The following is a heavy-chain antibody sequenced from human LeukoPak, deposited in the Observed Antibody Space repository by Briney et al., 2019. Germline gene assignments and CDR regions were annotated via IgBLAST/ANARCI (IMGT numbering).Heavy chain of an antibody. D-gene: IGHD6-19*01. Sequence: ASVKVSCKASGGTFSSYAISWVRQAPGQGLEWMGGIIPIFGTANYAQKFQGRVTITADKSTSTAYMELSSLRSEDTAVYYCARELVSSGWITYWGQGTLVTVSS. V-gene: IGHV1-69*06. CDR2: IIPIFGTA. J-gene: IGHJ4*02. CDR1: GGTFSSYA. CDR3: ARELVSSGWITY.